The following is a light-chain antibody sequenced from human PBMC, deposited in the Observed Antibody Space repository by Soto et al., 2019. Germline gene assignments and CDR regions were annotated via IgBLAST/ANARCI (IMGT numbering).Light chain of an antibody. Sequence: QAVVTQPPSVSAAPGQKVTISCSGSSSNIGDNYVSWYQQLPGTAPKLLIYENNKRPSGTPDRFSGSKSGTSATLGITGLQTGDEADYYCGTWDASLSGGVFGGGTQLTVL. J-gene: IGLJ3*02. CDR1: SSNIGDNY. CDR3: GTWDASLSGGV. V-gene: IGLV1-51*02. CDR2: ENN.